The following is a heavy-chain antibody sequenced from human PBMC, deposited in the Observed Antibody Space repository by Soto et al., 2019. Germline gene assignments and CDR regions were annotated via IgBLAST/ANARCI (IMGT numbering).Heavy chain of an antibody. CDR2: ISYDGSNK. CDR1: GFTFSSYA. Sequence: QVQLVESGGGVVQPGRSLRLSCAASGFTFSSYAMHWVRQAPGKGLEWVAVISYDGSNKYYADSEKGRFTISRDNSKNTLYLQMNSLRAEDTAVYYCARDYYRFNSCYGFSMDVWGQGTTFTVSS. V-gene: IGHV3-30-3*01. CDR3: ARDYYRFNSCYGFSMDV. J-gene: IGHJ6*02. D-gene: IGHD5-12*01.